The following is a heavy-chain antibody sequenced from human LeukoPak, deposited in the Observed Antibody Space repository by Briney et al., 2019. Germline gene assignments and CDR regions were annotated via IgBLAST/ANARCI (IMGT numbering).Heavy chain of an antibody. CDR1: GFTFSSYL. CDR2: INSDGSDT. CDR3: ARGSSFGY. Sequence: GGSPRLSCAASGFTFSSYLMHWVRQAPGKGLVWVSRINSDGSDTGYADSVKGRFTIPRDNAKNTLHLQMNSLRAEDTAVYYCARGSSFGYWGQGTLVTVSS. V-gene: IGHV3-74*01. J-gene: IGHJ4*02. D-gene: IGHD3-10*01.